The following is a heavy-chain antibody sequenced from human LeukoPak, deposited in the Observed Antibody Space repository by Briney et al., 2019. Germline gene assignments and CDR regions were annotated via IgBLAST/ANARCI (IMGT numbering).Heavy chain of an antibody. J-gene: IGHJ4*02. V-gene: IGHV3-7*01. CDR1: GFTFSSYW. D-gene: IGHD3-3*01. CDR3: AGNDFWSFLDY. CDR2: IKQDGSEK. Sequence: GGSLRLSCAASGFTFSSYWMSWVRQAPGKGLEWAANIKQDGSEKYYVDSVKGRFTISRDNAKNSLYLQMNSLRAEDTAVYYCAGNDFWSFLDYWGQGTLVTVSS.